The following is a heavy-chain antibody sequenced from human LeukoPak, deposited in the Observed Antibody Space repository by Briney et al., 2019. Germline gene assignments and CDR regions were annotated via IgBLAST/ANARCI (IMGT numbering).Heavy chain of an antibody. Sequence: ASVKVSCKASGYTFTGYYMHWVRQAPGQGLEWMGWINPNSGGTNYAQKFQGRVTKTRDTSISTAYMELSRLRSDDTAVYYCAREPPDCSGGSCYPAPIDYWGQGTLVTVSS. CDR2: INPNSGGT. D-gene: IGHD2-15*01. CDR3: AREPPDCSGGSCYPAPIDY. CDR1: GYTFTGYY. V-gene: IGHV1-2*02. J-gene: IGHJ4*02.